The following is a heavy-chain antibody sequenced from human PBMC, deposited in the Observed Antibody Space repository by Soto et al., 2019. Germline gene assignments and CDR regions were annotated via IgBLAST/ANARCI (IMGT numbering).Heavy chain of an antibody. CDR1: GFSLSTSGVG. Sequence: QITLKESGPTLVKPTQTLTLTCTFSGFSLSTSGVGVGWIRQPPGKALEWLALIYWNDDKRYSPSLKSRLTITTDTSKNQVVLTMSNMDPVDTATYYCAHRPVFDDAFAICGQGTIVTVSS. CDR3: AHRPVFDDAFAI. CDR2: IYWNDDK. V-gene: IGHV2-5*01. J-gene: IGHJ3*02. D-gene: IGHD1-20*01.